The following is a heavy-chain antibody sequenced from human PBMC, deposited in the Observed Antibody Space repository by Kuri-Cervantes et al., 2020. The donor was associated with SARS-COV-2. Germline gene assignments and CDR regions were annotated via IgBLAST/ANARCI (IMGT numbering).Heavy chain of an antibody. J-gene: IGHJ4*02. CDR3: ARAGYYYDSSGYPFDY. Sequence: SLKISCAASGFTFDDYAMHWVRQAPGKGLEWVSGISWNSGSIGYADSVKGRFTISRDNAKNSLYLQMNSLRAEDTAVYYCARAGYYYDSSGYPFDYWGQGTLVTVSS. CDR1: GFTFDDYA. V-gene: IGHV3-9*01. D-gene: IGHD3-22*01. CDR2: ISWNSGSI.